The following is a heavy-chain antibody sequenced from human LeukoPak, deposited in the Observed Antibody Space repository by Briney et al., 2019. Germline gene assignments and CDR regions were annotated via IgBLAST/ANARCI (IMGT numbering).Heavy chain of an antibody. CDR3: ARGIMSSVPLYDF. CDR2: FYYSGST. V-gene: IGHV4-59*01. D-gene: IGHD3-16*01. CDR1: GASSCGYY. Sequence: SETLSLTCTVSGASSCGYYWSWIGQPPGKGLEWIGHFYYSGSTNYNPSLKSRVTISRDTSKKQFSLKLSSVTAADTAVYYCARGIMSSVPLYDFWGQGTLVTVSS. J-gene: IGHJ4*02.